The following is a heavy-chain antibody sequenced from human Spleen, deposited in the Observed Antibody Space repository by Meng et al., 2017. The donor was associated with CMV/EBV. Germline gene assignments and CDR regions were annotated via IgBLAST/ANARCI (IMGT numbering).Heavy chain of an antibody. D-gene: IGHD6-13*01. J-gene: IGHJ6*02. Sequence: GGSLRLSCAASGFTFSNYAMHWVRQAPGKGLEWVTLISYDGNDKYYADSVKGRFTISRDNSKNTLFLQMNSLRAEDTAVYYCARDQGNSWCMDVWGQGTTVTVSS. CDR2: ISYDGNDK. CDR1: GFTFSNYA. CDR3: ARDQGNSWCMDV. V-gene: IGHV3-30*04.